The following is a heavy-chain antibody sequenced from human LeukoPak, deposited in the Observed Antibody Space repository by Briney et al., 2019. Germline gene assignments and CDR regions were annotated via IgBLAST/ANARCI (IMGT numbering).Heavy chain of an antibody. D-gene: IGHD6-19*01. CDR1: GFTFSRYA. CDR3: ANDPGYSSGWPVFDY. Sequence: GGSLRLSCAASGFTFSRYAMSWVRQAPGKGRVWVSAISGSGGSTYYADSVKGRFTISRDNSKHTLYLQMNSLRAEDTAVYYCANDPGYSSGWPVFDYWGQGTLVTVSS. J-gene: IGHJ4*02. V-gene: IGHV3-23*01. CDR2: ISGSGGST.